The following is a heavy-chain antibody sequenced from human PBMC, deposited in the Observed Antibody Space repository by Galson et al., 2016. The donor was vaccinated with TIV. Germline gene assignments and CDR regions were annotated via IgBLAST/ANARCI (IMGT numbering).Heavy chain of an antibody. J-gene: IGHJ4*02. V-gene: IGHV3-23*01. Sequence: SLRLSCAASGFTFSNYVMGWVRQAPGKGLEWVSSISDTAISRYYADSVKGRFTISRDNSRNMLYLQMNSLRAEDTALYFCAKFAMLGKIAIHFDYWGQGTLLTVSS. CDR2: ISDTAISR. CDR3: AKFAMLGKIAIHFDY. D-gene: IGHD2-2*02. CDR1: GFTFSNYV.